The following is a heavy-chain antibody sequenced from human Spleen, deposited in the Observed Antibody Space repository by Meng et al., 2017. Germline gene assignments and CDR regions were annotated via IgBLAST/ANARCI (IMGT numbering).Heavy chain of an antibody. CDR3: AREGNTRGYAFDY. CDR2: IYYSGST. D-gene: IGHD3-22*01. CDR1: AGSISSGYY. V-gene: IGHV4-61*01. J-gene: IGHJ4*02. Sequence: SETLSLTCNVSAGSISSGYYWSWIRQHPGKGLEWIGFIYYSGSTKYNPSLKSRVTISADTSKNQFSMKLTSVTAADTAVYYCAREGNTRGYAFDYWGQGTLVTVSS.